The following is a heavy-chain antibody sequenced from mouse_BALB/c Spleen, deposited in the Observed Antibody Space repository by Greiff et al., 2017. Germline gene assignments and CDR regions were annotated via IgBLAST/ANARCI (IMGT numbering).Heavy chain of an antibody. CDR1: GYTFTSYW. V-gene: IGHV1-7*01. CDR3: ARWRDFDY. J-gene: IGHJ2*01. Sequence: VQLQQSGAELPKPGASVKMSCKASGYTFTSYWMHWVKQRPGQGLEWIGYINPSTGYTEYNQKFKDKATLTADKSSSTAYMQLSSLTSEDSAVYYCARWRDFDYWGQGTTLTVSS. CDR2: INPSTGYT.